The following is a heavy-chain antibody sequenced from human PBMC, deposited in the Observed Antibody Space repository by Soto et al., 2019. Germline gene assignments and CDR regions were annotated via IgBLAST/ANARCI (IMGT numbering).Heavy chain of an antibody. CDR1: GGSFSGYY. Sequence: QVQLQQWGAGLLKPSETLSLTCAVYGGSFSGYYWRWIRQPPGKGLEWIGEINHSGSTNYNPSLKSRVTISVDTSKNQFSLKLSSVTAAVTAVYYCARGQHYMVRGVIGYWGQGTLVTVSS. D-gene: IGHD3-10*01. V-gene: IGHV4-34*01. CDR3: ARGQHYMVRGVIGY. CDR2: INHSGST. J-gene: IGHJ4*02.